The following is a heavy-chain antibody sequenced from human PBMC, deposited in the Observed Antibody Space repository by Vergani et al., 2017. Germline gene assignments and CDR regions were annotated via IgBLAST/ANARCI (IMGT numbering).Heavy chain of an antibody. V-gene: IGHV1-69*01. CDR3: AMSAIFGVVSPREYEAHTCYYMDV. D-gene: IGHD3-3*01. CDR1: GGTFSSYA. CDR2: IIPIFGTA. J-gene: IGHJ6*03. Sequence: QVQLVQSGAEVKKPGSSVKVSCKASGGTFSSYAISWVRQAPGQGLEWMGGIIPIFGTANYAQKFQGRVTITADESTSTAYMELSSLRSEDTAVYYCAMSAIFGVVSPREYEAHTCYYMDVWGKGTTVTVSS.